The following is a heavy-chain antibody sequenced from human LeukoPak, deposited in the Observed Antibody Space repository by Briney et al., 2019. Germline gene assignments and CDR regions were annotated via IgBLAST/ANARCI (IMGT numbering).Heavy chain of an antibody. D-gene: IGHD3-10*01. V-gene: IGHV4-39*07. CDR3: ARDKIVRAAHDAFDI. Sequence: SETLSLTCTVSGGSISSGSYYWGWIRQPPGKGLEWIGSIDYIEKTYYNMSLKSRVTISIDTSMNQFSLSLTSVTAADTAVYFCARDKIVRAAHDAFDIWGQGTMVTVSS. CDR1: GGSISSGSYY. CDR2: IDYIEKT. J-gene: IGHJ3*02.